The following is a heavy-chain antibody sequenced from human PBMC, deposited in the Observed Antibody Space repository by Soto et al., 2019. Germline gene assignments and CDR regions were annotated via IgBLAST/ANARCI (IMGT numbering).Heavy chain of an antibody. Sequence: ASVKVSGKATGYTFSAYTMNWVRQAPVQSLEWMGWINAGSGNTKYSQNFQGRVSITRDTSASTVYMELTGLTSEDTAVYYCARDTETLGPRANDALDIWGQGTMVTVSS. V-gene: IGHV1-3*01. CDR3: ARDTETLGPRANDALDI. CDR1: GYTFSAYT. D-gene: IGHD3-3*02. J-gene: IGHJ3*02. CDR2: INAGSGNT.